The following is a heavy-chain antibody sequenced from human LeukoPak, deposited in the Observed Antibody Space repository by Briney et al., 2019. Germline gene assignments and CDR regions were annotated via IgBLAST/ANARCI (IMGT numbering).Heavy chain of an antibody. J-gene: IGHJ5*02. CDR2: ISYDGSNK. V-gene: IGHV3-30-3*01. CDR3: ARDSCSSTSCLFNWFDP. Sequence: PGGSLRLSCAASGFTFSSYAMHCVRQAPGKGLEWVAVISYDGSNKYYADSVKGRFTISRDNSKNTLYLQMNSLRAEDTAVYYCARDSCSSTSCLFNWFDPWGQGTLLTVSS. CDR1: GFTFSSYA. D-gene: IGHD2-2*01.